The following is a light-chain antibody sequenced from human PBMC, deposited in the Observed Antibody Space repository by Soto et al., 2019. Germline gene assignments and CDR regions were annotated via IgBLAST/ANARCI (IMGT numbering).Light chain of an antibody. CDR1: QDISNY. Sequence: DIQMTQSPSSLSASVGDRVTITCQASQDISNYLNWYQQKPGKAPKLLIYDASNLETGVPSMFSGSGSGTHFTFTISSLQPEDIATYYCQQYDTLPPMYTFGQGTKVEIK. V-gene: IGKV1-33*01. CDR3: QQYDTLPPMYT. J-gene: IGKJ2*01. CDR2: DAS.